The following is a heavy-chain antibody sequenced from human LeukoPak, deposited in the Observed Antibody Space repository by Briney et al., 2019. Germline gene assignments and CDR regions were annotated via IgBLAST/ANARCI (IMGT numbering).Heavy chain of an antibody. CDR2: INPNSGGT. Sequence: VASVKVSCKASGYTFTGYYMHWVRQAPGQGLEWMGWINPNSGGTNYAQKFQGRVTMTRDTSISTAYMELSRLRSDDTAVYYCAREDLAEEAGDYWGQGTLVTVSS. CDR1: GYTFTGYY. V-gene: IGHV1-2*02. D-gene: IGHD1-14*01. J-gene: IGHJ4*02. CDR3: AREDLAEEAGDY.